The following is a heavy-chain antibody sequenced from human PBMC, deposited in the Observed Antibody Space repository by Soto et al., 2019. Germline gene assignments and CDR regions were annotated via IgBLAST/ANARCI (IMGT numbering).Heavy chain of an antibody. Sequence: QVQLQASGPGLVKPSDTLSLTCTVSGDSIGTYNWGWNRQPPGKRLEWIGYIYSNGGTSYNPALKSRVTISADTSTKQFSLRLSSVTAADTAVYYCVRQGIGALHGLVDVWGKGTTVTVSS. CDR2: IYSNGGT. V-gene: IGHV4-59*08. CDR3: VRQGIGALHGLVDV. CDR1: GDSIGTYN. D-gene: IGHD1-26*01. J-gene: IGHJ6*04.